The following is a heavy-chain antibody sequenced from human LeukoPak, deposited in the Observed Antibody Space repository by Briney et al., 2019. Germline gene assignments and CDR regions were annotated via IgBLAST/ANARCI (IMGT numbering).Heavy chain of an antibody. V-gene: IGHV4-34*01. CDR3: ARSMVRGLIPYYYYMDV. CDR2: INHSGST. D-gene: IGHD3-10*01. Sequence: SSETLSLPCAVYGGSFSGYYWSWIRQPPGKGLEWIGEINHSGSTNYNPSLKSRVTISVDTSKNQFSLKLSSVTAADTAVYYCARSMVRGLIPYYYYMDVWGKGTTVTVSS. CDR1: GGSFSGYY. J-gene: IGHJ6*03.